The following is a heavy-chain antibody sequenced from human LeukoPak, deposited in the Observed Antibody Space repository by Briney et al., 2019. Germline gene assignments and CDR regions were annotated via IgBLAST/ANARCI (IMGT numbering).Heavy chain of an antibody. CDR1: GGTFSSYA. D-gene: IGHD2-2*01. CDR2: IIPIFGTA. CDR3: ARVSYCSSTSCSLFDY. J-gene: IGHJ4*02. V-gene: IGHV1-69*01. Sequence: GSSVKVSCKASGGTFSSYAISWVRQAPGQGLEWMGGIIPIFGTANYAQKFQGRVTITADESTSTAYMELSRLRSDDTAVYYCARVSYCSSTSCSLFDYWGQGTLVTVSS.